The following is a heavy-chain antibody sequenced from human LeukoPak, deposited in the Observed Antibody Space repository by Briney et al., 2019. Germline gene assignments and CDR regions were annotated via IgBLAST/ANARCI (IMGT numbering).Heavy chain of an antibody. CDR3: ARQPYFYSYLDV. Sequence: PGGSLRLSCAASGFAFNNDAMTWVRQAPGKGLEWVSTIVGDSTIEYYADSVRGRFSISSDNSKTMLFLHMNSLRAEDTAIYYCARQPYFYSYLDVWGKGTTVTVSS. D-gene: IGHD5-18*01. V-gene: IGHV3-23*01. CDR1: GFAFNNDA. CDR2: IVGDSTIE. J-gene: IGHJ6*03.